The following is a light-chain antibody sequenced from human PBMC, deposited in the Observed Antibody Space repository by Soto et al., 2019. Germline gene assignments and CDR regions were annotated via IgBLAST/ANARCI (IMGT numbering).Light chain of an antibody. CDR1: SGHSSYA. Sequence: QPVLTQSPSASASLGASVKLTCTLSSGHSSYAIAWHQQQPEKGPRYLMKLNSDGSHSKGDGIPDRFSGSSSGAERYLIISSLQSEDEADYYCQTWGTGIHVFGTGTKLTDL. CDR2: LNSDGSH. J-gene: IGLJ1*01. V-gene: IGLV4-69*01. CDR3: QTWGTGIHV.